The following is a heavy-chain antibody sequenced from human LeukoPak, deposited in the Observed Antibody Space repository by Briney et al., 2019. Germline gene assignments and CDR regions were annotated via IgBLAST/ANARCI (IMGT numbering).Heavy chain of an antibody. CDR3: AKARLVSTLFDY. V-gene: IGHV3-9*01. CDR1: GFTFDDYA. J-gene: IGHJ4*02. Sequence: PGGSLRLSCAASGFTFDDYAMHWVRQAPGKGLEWVSGISWNSGSIGYADSVKGRFTISRDNAKNSLYLQMNSLRAEDTALYYCAKARLVSTLFDYWGQGTLVTVSS. CDR2: ISWNSGSI. D-gene: IGHD6-19*01.